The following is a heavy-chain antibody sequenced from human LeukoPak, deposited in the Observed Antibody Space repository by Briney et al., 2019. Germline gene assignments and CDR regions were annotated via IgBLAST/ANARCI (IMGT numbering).Heavy chain of an antibody. D-gene: IGHD3-22*01. CDR3: AKAPYDSSGYYYYYYYYGMDV. J-gene: IGHJ6*02. V-gene: IGHV3-23*01. Sequence: GGSLRLSCAASGFTFSSYAMSWVRQAPGKGLGWVSAISGSGGSTYYADSVKGRFTISRDNSKSTLYLQMNSLRAEDTAVYYCAKAPYDSSGYYYYYYYYGMDVWGQGTTVTVSS. CDR2: ISGSGGST. CDR1: GFTFSSYA.